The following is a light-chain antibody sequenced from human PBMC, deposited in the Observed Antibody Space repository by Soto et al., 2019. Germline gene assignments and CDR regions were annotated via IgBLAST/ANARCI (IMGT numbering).Light chain of an antibody. V-gene: IGKV1-9*01. J-gene: IGKJ5*01. Sequence: QLSRYTGYLSAFAGSRVTITCLASQSISSYLNWYQQKPGKAPKLLIYAASSLQSGVPSRFSGSGSGTDFTLTICRLQPEDFAPYYCQHLTSYPCTFGQGTRLEIK. CDR1: QSISSY. CDR3: QHLTSYPCT. CDR2: AAS.